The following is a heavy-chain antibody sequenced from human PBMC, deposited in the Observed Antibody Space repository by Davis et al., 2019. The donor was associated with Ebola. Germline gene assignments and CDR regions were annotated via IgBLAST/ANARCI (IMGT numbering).Heavy chain of an antibody. CDR2: YNPSGTTT. CDR1: GYTLTSHY. D-gene: IGHD6-19*01. V-gene: IGHV1-46*01. CDR3: ARDWRKPGVAEDGRGFAL. Sequence: ASVMVPCKASGYTLTSHYINWVRQAPGQGLEWMGIYNPSGTTTTYAQKFQGRLTMTSDTSTITVYMELSSLTSEDTAVYYCARDWRKPGVAEDGRGFALWGQGTLVIVSS. J-gene: IGHJ5*02.